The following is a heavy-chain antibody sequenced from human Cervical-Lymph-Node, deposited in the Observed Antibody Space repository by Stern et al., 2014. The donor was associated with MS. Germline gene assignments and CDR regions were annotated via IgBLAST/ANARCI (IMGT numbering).Heavy chain of an antibody. Sequence: VQLEEPGAEVKKPGSSVKVSCKASGGTFSSHAISWVRQAPGKGLEWMGRIMPIFGTANYAEEFQGRVTITADESTSTAYMELSSLRSEDTAVYYCARDLGGSSTPGYWGQGTLVTVSS. CDR2: IMPIFGTA. CDR1: GGTFSSHA. V-gene: IGHV1-69*18. CDR3: ARDLGGSSTPGY. J-gene: IGHJ4*02. D-gene: IGHD3-3*01.